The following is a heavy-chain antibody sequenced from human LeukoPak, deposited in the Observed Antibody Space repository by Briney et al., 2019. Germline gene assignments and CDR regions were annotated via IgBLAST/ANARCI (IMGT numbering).Heavy chain of an antibody. D-gene: IGHD4-23*01. CDR3: ARGGYGANDDAFDI. CDR2: ISSSNNTI. CDR1: GFTFSSYS. Sequence: GGSLRLSCAASGFTFSSYSMNWVRQAPGKGLEWVSYISSSNNTIYYADSVKGRFTISRDNAKNLLFLQMNSLRDEDTAVYYCARGGYGANDDAFDIWGQGTMVTVSS. J-gene: IGHJ3*02. V-gene: IGHV3-48*02.